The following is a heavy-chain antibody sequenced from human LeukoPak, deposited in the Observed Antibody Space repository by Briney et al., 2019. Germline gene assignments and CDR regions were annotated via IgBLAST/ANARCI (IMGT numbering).Heavy chain of an antibody. V-gene: IGHV3-11*01. CDR1: GGSFSGYY. D-gene: IGHD3-3*01. J-gene: IGHJ4*02. CDR2: ISSGGTSI. Sequence: LSLTCAVYGGSFSGYYWSWIRQAPGKGLEWVSFISSGGTSIYYADSVRGRFTISRDNAKNSLYLQMNSLRAEDTAVYYCAKGWETYYDFGGGQGTLVTVSS. CDR3: AKGWETYYDFG.